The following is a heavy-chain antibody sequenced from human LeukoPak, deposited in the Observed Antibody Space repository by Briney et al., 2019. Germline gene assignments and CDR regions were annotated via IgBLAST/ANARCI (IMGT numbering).Heavy chain of an antibody. J-gene: IGHJ4*02. CDR1: GGSISSYY. CDR2: IYTSGSA. V-gene: IGHV4-4*09. Sequence: SETLSLTCTVSGGSISSYYWSWSRQPPGKGLGWVGYIYTSGSASYNPSLKSQGTISVDTSKNTFSLKLSSVTAADTAVYYCARLPGYWGQGTLVTASS. CDR3: ARLPGY.